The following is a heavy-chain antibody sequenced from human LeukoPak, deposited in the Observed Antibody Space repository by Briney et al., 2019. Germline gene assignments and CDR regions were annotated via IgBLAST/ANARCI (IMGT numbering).Heavy chain of an antibody. D-gene: IGHD5-18*01. CDR3: ARRTRSFSYTYGDAYYYYMDV. Sequence: SHTLSLTCTVSGGSGSSDSWSCIRQPPAQRLPWIDYISYSGITGYNPSLKCRVTISVDPSKSQLSLKLRSVTAADTAVYYCARRTRSFSYTYGDAYYYYMDVWGKGTTVIVS. J-gene: IGHJ6*03. CDR2: ISYSGIT. CDR1: GGSGSSDS. V-gene: IGHV4-59*02.